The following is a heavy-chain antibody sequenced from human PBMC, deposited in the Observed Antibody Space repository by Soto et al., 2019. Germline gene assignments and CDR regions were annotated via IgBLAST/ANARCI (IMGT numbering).Heavy chain of an antibody. CDR1: GGSISSSSYY. J-gene: IGHJ6*03. D-gene: IGHD6-13*01. Sequence: SETLSLTCTVSGGSISSSSYYWVLIRQPPGKGLEWIGSIYYSGSTYYNPSLKSRVTISVDASKNQFSLKLSSVTAADTAVYYCAIRIAAANLLGNYYYYYMDVWGKGTTVTVSS. CDR3: AIRIAAANLLGNYYYYYMDV. CDR2: IYYSGST. V-gene: IGHV4-39*01.